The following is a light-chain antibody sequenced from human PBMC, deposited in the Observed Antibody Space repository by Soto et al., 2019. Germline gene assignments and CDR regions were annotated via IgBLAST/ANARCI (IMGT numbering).Light chain of an antibody. CDR1: QSVSGR. V-gene: IGKV1-5*01. J-gene: IGKJ3*01. CDR2: HAS. Sequence: DIQMTQSPSTLSASVGDTVTVTCRASQSVSGRLAWFHQKPGTAPNLLIYHASNLRGGVPSRFSGGGSGTEFTLTISSLQPEDFATYYCQQSYSTPPVTFGPGTKVDIK. CDR3: QQSYSTPPVT.